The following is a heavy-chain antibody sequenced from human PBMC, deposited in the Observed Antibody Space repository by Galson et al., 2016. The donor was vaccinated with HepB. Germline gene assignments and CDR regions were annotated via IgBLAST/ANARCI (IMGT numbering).Heavy chain of an antibody. D-gene: IGHD3-3*01. J-gene: IGHJ4*02. Sequence: SLRLSCAASGFTFSSYAMSWVRQAPGKGLEWVSGISRSGGAINYADSAKGRFTISRDNAKNMLHLQMNSLRAEDTAVYYCAKDSRLRFLEWLSSYYFDSWGQGTLVTVSS. CDR1: GFTFSSYA. V-gene: IGHV3-23*01. CDR3: AKDSRLRFLEWLSSYYFDS. CDR2: ISRSGGAI.